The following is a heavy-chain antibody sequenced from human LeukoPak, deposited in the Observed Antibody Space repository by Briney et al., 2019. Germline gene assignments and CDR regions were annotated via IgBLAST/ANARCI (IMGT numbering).Heavy chain of an antibody. CDR2: IYCSGST. CDR1: GDSISSYY. D-gene: IGHD1-14*01. Sequence: SETLSLTCTVSGDSISSYYWSWIRQPPGKGLEWIGYIYCSGSTNYNPSLKSRVTISVDTSKNQFSLRLSSVTAADTAVYYCARHARESGHYWGQGTLVTVSS. CDR3: ARHARESGHY. J-gene: IGHJ4*02. V-gene: IGHV4-59*08.